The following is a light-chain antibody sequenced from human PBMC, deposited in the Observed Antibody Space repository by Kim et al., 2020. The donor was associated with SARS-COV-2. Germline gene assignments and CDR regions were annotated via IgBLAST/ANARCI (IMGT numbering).Light chain of an antibody. CDR1: SNNVGNEG. V-gene: IGLV10-54*01. CDR3: TAWDSSLNAWV. CDR2: RNN. Sequence: QAGLTQPPSVSKGLRQTATLTCTGNSNNVGNEGAAWLQQHQGHPPKLLSFRNNNRPSGISERLSASTSGNTASLTITGLQPEDEADYYCTAWDSSLNAWVFGGGTQLTVL. J-gene: IGLJ3*02.